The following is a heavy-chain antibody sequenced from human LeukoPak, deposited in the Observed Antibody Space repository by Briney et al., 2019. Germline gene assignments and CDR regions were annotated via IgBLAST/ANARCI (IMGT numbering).Heavy chain of an antibody. V-gene: IGHV1-2*02. J-gene: IGHJ4*02. CDR1: GYTFTGYY. CDR2: INPNSGGT. Sequence: ASVKVSCKASGYTFTGYYMHWVRQAPGQGLEWMGWINPNSGGTNYAQKFQGRVTMTRDTSISTAYMELSRLRSDDTAVYYCARALGYCSGGSCYSLGYWGQGTLVTVSS. D-gene: IGHD2-15*01. CDR3: ARALGYCSGGSCYSLGY.